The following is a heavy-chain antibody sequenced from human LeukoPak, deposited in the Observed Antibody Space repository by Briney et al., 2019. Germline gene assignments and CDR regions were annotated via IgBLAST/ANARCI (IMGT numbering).Heavy chain of an antibody. CDR2: IYYSGST. J-gene: IGHJ5*02. V-gene: IGHV4-59*01. CDR1: GGSISSYY. CDR3: ARGGYSYGYVRFDP. Sequence: SETLSLTCTVSGGSISSYYWSWIRQPPGKGLEWIGYIYYSGSTNYNPSLKSRVTISVDTSKNQFSLKLSSVTAADTAVYYCARGGYSYGYVRFDPWGQGTLVTVSS. D-gene: IGHD5-18*01.